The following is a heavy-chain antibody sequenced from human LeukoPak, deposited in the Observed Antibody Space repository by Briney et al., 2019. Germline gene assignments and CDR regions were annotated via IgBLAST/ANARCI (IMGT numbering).Heavy chain of an antibody. CDR2: IIPIFGTA. V-gene: IGHV1-69*06. D-gene: IGHD3-10*01. CDR1: GGTFSSYA. J-gene: IGHJ4*02. CDR3: ARRAPKYCGSGSYMYYFDY. Sequence: GASVKVSCKASGGTFSSYAISWVRQAPGQGLEWMGGIIPIFGTANYAQKFQGRVTITADKSTSTAYMELSSLRSEDTAVYYCARRAPKYCGSGSYMYYFDYWGQGTLVTVSS.